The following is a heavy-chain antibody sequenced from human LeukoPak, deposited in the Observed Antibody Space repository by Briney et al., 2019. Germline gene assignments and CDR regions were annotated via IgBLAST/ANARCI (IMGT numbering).Heavy chain of an antibody. J-gene: IGHJ6*02. V-gene: IGHV3-30*04. Sequence: PGGSLRLSCAASGFIFSTYAMHWVRQAPGKGLDWVAVISYDGSNKYSADSVKGRFIISRDNSKNTLFLQMNSLRAEDTAVYYCARDDHGMDVWGQGTTVAVSS. CDR3: ARDDHGMDV. CDR1: GFIFSTYA. CDR2: ISYDGSNK.